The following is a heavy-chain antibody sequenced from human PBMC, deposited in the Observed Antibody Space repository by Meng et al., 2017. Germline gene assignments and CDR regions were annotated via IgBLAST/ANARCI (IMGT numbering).Heavy chain of an antibody. CDR2: IYHSGST. CDR3: ASIGVGLGIYFDY. D-gene: IGHD3-16*01. V-gene: IGHV4-4*02. J-gene: IGHJ4*02. CDR1: GGSISSSNW. Sequence: GSLRLSCAVSGGSISSSNWWSWVRQPPGKGLEWIGEIYHSGSTNYNPSLKSRVTISVDKSKNQFSLKLSSVTAADTAVYYCASIGVGLGIYFDYWGQGTLVTVSS.